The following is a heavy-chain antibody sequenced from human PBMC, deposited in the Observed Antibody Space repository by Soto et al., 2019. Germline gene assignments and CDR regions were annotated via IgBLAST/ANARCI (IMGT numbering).Heavy chain of an antibody. D-gene: IGHD5-12*01. V-gene: IGHV5-51*01. Sequence: GESLKISCKGSGYSFTSYWIGWVRQMPGKGLEWMGIIYPGDSDTRYSPSFQGQVTISADKSISTTYLQWSSLKASDTAMYYCARHDKLDGGYLRNYYYYYMDVWGKGTTVTVSS. CDR1: GYSFTSYW. CDR3: ARHDKLDGGYLRNYYYYYMDV. CDR2: IYPGDSDT. J-gene: IGHJ6*03.